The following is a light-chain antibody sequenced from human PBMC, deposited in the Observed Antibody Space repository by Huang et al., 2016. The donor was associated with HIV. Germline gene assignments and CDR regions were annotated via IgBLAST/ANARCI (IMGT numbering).Light chain of an antibody. Sequence: DIQMTQSPSSLSASVGDRVTITCRASQTIITDLNWYQQKPGKDPKLRIYGASSLHSGVPSRFSGSGSGTYFTLTISSLQPDDFATYYCQQSFNTPPYTFGQGTKLEIK. CDR1: QTIITD. J-gene: IGKJ2*01. V-gene: IGKV1-39*01. CDR3: QQSFNTPPYT. CDR2: GAS.